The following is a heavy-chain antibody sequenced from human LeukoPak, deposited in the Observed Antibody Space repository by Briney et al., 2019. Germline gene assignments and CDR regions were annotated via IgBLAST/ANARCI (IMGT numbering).Heavy chain of an antibody. Sequence: PGGSLRLSCAASEFTFSSYSMNWVRQAPGKGLEWVSSISSSSSHIYYADSVKGRFTISRDNAKNSQYLQMNSLRAEDTAVYYCARARTTFWGVWGKGTTVTVSS. CDR1: EFTFSSYS. J-gene: IGHJ6*04. D-gene: IGHD3-16*01. V-gene: IGHV3-21*06. CDR2: ISSSSSHI. CDR3: ARARTTFWGV.